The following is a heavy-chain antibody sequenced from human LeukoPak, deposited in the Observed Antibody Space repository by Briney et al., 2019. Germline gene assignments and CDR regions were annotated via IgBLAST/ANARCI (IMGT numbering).Heavy chain of an antibody. V-gene: IGHV3-23*01. CDR2: ISGSGGST. J-gene: IGHJ5*02. CDR1: GFTFSSYV. Sequence: QSGGSLRLSCAASGFTFSSYVMSWVRQAPGKGLEWVSAISGSGGSTYYADSVKGRFTISRDNSKNTLYLQMNSLRAEDTAVYYCAKSRRPAVAASNWFDPWGQGTLVTVSS. CDR3: AKSRRPAVAASNWFDP. D-gene: IGHD6-19*01.